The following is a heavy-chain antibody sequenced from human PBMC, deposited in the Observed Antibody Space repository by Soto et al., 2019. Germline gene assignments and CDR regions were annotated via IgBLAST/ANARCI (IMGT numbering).Heavy chain of an antibody. CDR3: ARHRGDSRYYMDV. Sequence: PSETLSLTCTVSGGSISSSSYYWGWIRQPPGKGLEWIGIIYFIGNTYYNPSLKSRVTISVDTPKNQFSLKLSSVPAADTAVYYCARHRGDSRYYMDVWGKGTTVTVSS. V-gene: IGHV4-39*01. CDR2: IYFIGNT. D-gene: IGHD4-17*01. CDR1: GGSISSSSYY. J-gene: IGHJ6*03.